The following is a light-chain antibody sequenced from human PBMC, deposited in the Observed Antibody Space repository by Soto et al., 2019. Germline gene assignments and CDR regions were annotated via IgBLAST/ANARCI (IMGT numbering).Light chain of an antibody. V-gene: IGKV1-9*01. Sequence: IPITQSPSALSASVGARVTCTCWAIQGINTFLAWYQQKPGKAPKLLIYAASTLQSGVATRFSGSGSGTEFTLIISGLQPEDSATYYCQQYTNTNKPWMCGQGTKVDI. J-gene: IGKJ1*01. CDR3: QQYTNTNKPWM. CDR1: QGINTF. CDR2: AAS.